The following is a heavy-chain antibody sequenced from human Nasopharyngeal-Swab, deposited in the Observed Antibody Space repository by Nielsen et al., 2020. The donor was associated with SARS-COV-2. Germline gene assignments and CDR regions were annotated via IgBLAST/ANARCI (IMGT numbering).Heavy chain of an antibody. V-gene: IGHV4-34*01. J-gene: IGHJ3*02. CDR2: INHSGST. Sequence: SETLSLTCAVYGGSFSGYYWSWIRQPPGKGLEWIGEINHSGSTNYNPSLKSRVTISVDTSKNQFSLKLSSVTAADTAVYYCARAGILWGINAFDIWGQGTMVTVSS. D-gene: IGHD2-21*01. CDR3: ARAGILWGINAFDI. CDR1: GGSFSGYY.